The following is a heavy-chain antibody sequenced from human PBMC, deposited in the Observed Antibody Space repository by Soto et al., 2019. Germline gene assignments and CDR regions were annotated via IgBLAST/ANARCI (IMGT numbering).Heavy chain of an antibody. D-gene: IGHD5-18*01. Sequence: GGSLRLSCSASGFTFSSYAMHWVRQAPGKGLEYVSAISGSGGSTYYADSVKGRFTISRDNSKNTLYLQMNSLRAEDTAVYYCAKGSDTAMVYGMDVWGQGTTVTVSS. CDR2: ISGSGGST. CDR1: GFTFSSYA. J-gene: IGHJ6*02. CDR3: AKGSDTAMVYGMDV. V-gene: IGHV3-64*04.